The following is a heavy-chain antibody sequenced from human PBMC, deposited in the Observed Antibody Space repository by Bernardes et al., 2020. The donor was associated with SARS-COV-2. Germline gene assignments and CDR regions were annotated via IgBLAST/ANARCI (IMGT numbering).Heavy chain of an antibody. CDR3: VRDYNWYFDL. Sequence: GGSLRLSCRGFGFAFGDYHMSWFRQAPGKGLEWVDFIRSKPYGGTREYADFARGRFTISRDDAKNLLFLQMNSLRAEDTAVYYCVRDYNWYFDLWGRGTLVTVSS. V-gene: IGHV3-49*03. CDR1: GFAFGDYH. J-gene: IGHJ2*01. CDR2: IRSKPYGGTR.